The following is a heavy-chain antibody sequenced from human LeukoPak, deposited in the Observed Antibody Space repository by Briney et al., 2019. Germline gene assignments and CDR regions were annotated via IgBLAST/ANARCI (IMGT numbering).Heavy chain of an antibody. CDR2: ISAYNGNT. J-gene: IGHJ6*02. D-gene: IGHD2-15*01. V-gene: IGHV1-18*01. Sequence: ASVKVSCKASGYTFTSYGISWVRQAPGQGLEWMGRISAYNGNTNYAQKLQGRVTMTTDTSTSTAYMELRSLRSDDTAVYYCARDPLVVVAATYYYYYGMDVWGQGTTVTVSS. CDR3: ARDPLVVVAATYYYYYGMDV. CDR1: GYTFTSYG.